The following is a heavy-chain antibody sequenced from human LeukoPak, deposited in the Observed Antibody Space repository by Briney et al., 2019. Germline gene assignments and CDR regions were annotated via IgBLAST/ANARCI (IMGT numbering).Heavy chain of an antibody. V-gene: IGHV3-7*01. J-gene: IGHJ4*02. CDR3: ARDSLYDSSGYSPKFDY. CDR1: GFTFSSYW. CDR2: IKQDGSEK. D-gene: IGHD3-22*01. Sequence: GGSLRLSCAAPGFTFSSYWMSWVRQAPGKGPEWVANIKQDGSEKYYVDSVKGRFTISRDNAKNSLYLQMNSLRAEDTAVYYCARDSLYDSSGYSPKFDYWGQGTLVTVSS.